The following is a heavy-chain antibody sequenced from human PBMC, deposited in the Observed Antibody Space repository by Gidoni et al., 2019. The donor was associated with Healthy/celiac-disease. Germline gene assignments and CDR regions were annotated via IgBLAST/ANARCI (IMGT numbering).Heavy chain of an antibody. Sequence: QLLLQESGPGLVKPSETLSLTCTVSGGSISSTSNYWGWIRQPPGKGLEWIGNIYYSGSTYYNPSLKSRVTISLDTSKNQFSLKLSSVTAADTAVYYCASPHWRNDAFDIWGQGTMVTVSS. V-gene: IGHV4-39*01. CDR2: IYYSGST. CDR1: GGSISSTSNY. CDR3: ASPHWRNDAFDI. J-gene: IGHJ3*02. D-gene: IGHD1-1*01.